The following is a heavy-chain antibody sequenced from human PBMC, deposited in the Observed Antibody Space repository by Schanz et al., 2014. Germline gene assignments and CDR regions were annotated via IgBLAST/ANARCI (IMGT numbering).Heavy chain of an antibody. CDR2: MSPYSGNT. CDR3: ANWGGRTSDY. V-gene: IGHV1-8*01. J-gene: IGHJ4*02. CDR1: GFTFTTYD. Sequence: QVQLVQSGAEVKKPGASVKVSCKASGFTFTTYDINWVRQAAGQGLEWVGWMSPYSGNTGYAQKFQGRVTMTRNTSISTAYMELSSLRSEDTAVYYCANWGGRTSDYWGQGTLVTVSS. D-gene: IGHD2-21*01.